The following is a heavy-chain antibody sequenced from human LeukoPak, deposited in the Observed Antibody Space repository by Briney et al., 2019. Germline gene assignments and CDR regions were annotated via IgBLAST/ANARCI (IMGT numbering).Heavy chain of an antibody. V-gene: IGHV3-7*02. CDR3: ARVSTAVSLAIDY. D-gene: IGHD6-13*01. J-gene: IGHJ4*02. CDR2: IKEDGSER. CDR1: GFTFSSYW. Sequence: QPGGSLRLSCAASGFTFSSYWMTWVRQAPGKGLEWVANIKEDGSERYYVDSVKGRFTISRDNAKNSLYLQMNSLRAEDTAVYYCARVSTAVSLAIDYWGQGTLVTVST.